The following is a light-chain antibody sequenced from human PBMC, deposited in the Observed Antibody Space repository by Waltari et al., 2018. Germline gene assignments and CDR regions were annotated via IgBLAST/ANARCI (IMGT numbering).Light chain of an antibody. CDR1: TGAVTRVYY. V-gene: IGLV7-43*01. J-gene: IGLJ3*02. CDR2: STS. Sequence: QTVVTQEPSLTVSPGGTVTLTCASSTGAVTRVYYPNWFQQKPGQAPRALIHSTSVRYSWTPTLFAGSLLGSKAALTLSGVQPEDAADYYCLRYYGRPWVCGGGTKVTVL. CDR3: LRYYGRPWV.